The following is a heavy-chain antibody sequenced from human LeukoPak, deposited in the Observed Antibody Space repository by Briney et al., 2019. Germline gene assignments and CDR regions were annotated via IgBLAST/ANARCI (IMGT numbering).Heavy chain of an antibody. V-gene: IGHV3-30*04. D-gene: IGHD6-13*01. CDR1: GFSFRSYA. CDR2: ISYDGSNK. J-gene: IGHJ4*02. Sequence: PGGSLRLSCAASGFSFRSYAMHWVRQAPGKGLEWVAVISYDGSNKYYADSVKGRFTISRDNSKNTLYLQMNSLRAEDTAVYYCAREDEQQLKPFDYWGQGTLVTVSS. CDR3: AREDEQQLKPFDY.